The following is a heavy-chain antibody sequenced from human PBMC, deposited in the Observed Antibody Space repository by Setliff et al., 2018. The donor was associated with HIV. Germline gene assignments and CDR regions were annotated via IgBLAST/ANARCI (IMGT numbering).Heavy chain of an antibody. CDR2: IYHSATT. V-gene: IGHV4-38-2*02. J-gene: IGHJ4*02. D-gene: IGHD3-22*01. CDR1: GSFINSDY. CDR3: ARHFYGYYGSNGLPIQY. Sequence: SETLSLTCTVSGSFINSDYWGWIRQPPGKGLEWIGSIYHSATTYYNPSLMGRVTISIDTSKNQFSLNLSSVAAADTAVYYCARHFYGYYGSNGLPIQYWGQGTLVTVPQ.